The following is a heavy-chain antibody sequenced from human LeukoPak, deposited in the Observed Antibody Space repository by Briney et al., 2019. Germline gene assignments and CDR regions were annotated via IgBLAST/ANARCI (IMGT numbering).Heavy chain of an antibody. CDR1: GYTFTSYA. J-gene: IGHJ4*02. CDR3: ARGPMSETSGYYWNFFDY. CDR2: INAGNGNT. D-gene: IGHD3-22*01. Sequence: ASVKVSCKASGYTFTSYAMHWVRQAPGQRLEWMGWINAGNGNTKYSQEFQGRVTITRDTSASTAYMELSSLRSEDMAVYYCARGPMSETSGYYWNFFDYWGQGTLVTVSS. V-gene: IGHV1-3*03.